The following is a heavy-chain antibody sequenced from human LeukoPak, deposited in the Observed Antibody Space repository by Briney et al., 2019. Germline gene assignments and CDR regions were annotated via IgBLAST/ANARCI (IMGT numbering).Heavy chain of an antibody. CDR1: GSSPNNYA. CDR3: AKAGQRSYAEAFDS. Sequence: PGGSLRLSCAASGSSPNNYAIHWVRQAPGKGLEWVAVIWHDGLNKFYADFLKGRFTISRDFSKDTVYLQMSGLTVEDTAVYYCAKAGQRSYAEAFDSWGQGTLVTVSS. D-gene: IGHD3-16*01. V-gene: IGHV3-33*06. J-gene: IGHJ4*02. CDR2: IWHDGLNK.